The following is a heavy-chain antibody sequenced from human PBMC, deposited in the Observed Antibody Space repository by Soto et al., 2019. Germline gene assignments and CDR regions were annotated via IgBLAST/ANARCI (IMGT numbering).Heavy chain of an antibody. CDR3: ARMETFGSLNWFDP. CDR1: GYSFTNND. V-gene: IGHV1-8*01. CDR2: MNPGSGDT. Sequence: ASVKFSCKASGYSFTNNDVSWARQATGQGLEWMGWMNPGSGDTGYAQKFQGRVTMTRDISIATAYMELSSLRSDDTAIYYCARMETFGSLNWFDPWGQGTLVTVS. D-gene: IGHD3-16*01. J-gene: IGHJ5*02.